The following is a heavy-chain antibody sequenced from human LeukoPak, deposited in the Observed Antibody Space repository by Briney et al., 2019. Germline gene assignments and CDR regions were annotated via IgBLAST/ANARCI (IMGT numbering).Heavy chain of an antibody. CDR1: RYSISSHYY. V-gene: IGHV4-38-2*02. D-gene: IGHD6-13*01. J-gene: IGHJ4*02. CDR3: ARVYSSQDYYFDY. CDR2: IYHSGST. Sequence: SETLSLTCTVSRYSISSHYYWGWIRQPPGEGLEWIGTIYHSGSTYYNPSLKSRVTMSIDTSKNQFSLKLSSVTAADTAVYYCARVYSSQDYYFDYWGQGTLVTVSS.